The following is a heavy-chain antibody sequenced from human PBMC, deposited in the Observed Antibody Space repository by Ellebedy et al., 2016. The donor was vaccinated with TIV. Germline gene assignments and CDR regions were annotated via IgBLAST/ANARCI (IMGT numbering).Heavy chain of an antibody. CDR3: ATDGSFGDYRSPTHAFVM. CDR1: GFSFRSYW. CDR2: INQDGSDK. Sequence: GESLKISCGASGFSFRSYWMTWVRQAPGKGLEWVANINQDGSDKYYVDSVKGRFTIARDNAKNSLYLQMSSLRVEDTAVYYCATDGSFGDYRSPTHAFVMWGQGTMVIVSS. V-gene: IGHV3-7*01. J-gene: IGHJ3*02. D-gene: IGHD4-17*01.